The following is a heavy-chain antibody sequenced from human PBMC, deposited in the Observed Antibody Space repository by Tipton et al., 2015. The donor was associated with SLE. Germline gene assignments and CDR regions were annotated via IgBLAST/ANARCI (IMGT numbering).Heavy chain of an antibody. CDR2: ISSSGSTI. Sequence: SLRLSCAASGFTFSDYYMNWVRQAPGKGLEWVSYISSSGSTIYYADSVKGRFTISRDNAKNSLYLQMNSLRAEDTAVYYCARDLIGGWSARYFDLWGRGTLVTVSS. J-gene: IGHJ2*01. V-gene: IGHV3-11*04. CDR1: GFTFSDYY. CDR3: ARDLIGGWSARYFDL. D-gene: IGHD6-19*01.